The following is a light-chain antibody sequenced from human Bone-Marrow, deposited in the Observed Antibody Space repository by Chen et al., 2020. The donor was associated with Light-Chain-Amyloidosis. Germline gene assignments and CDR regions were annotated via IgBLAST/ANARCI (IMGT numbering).Light chain of an antibody. J-gene: IGLJ2*01. CDR1: ILAQHF. V-gene: IGLV3-25*03. Sequence: NELTRPPSVSVSPGQTARITCSGNILAQHFAYWYQQKPGQAPVAVMFKDSERPSGIPERFSGSSSGTLVTLAISGVQAEDEADYYCQSADTNGVVFGGGTKLIVL. CDR2: KDS. CDR3: QSADTNGVV.